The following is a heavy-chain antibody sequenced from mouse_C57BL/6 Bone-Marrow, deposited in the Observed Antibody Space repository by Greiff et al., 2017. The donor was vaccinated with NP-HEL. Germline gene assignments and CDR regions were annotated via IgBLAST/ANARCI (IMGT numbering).Heavy chain of an antibody. CDR2: ISVGGSYT. V-gene: IGHV5-4*01. D-gene: IGHD1-1*02. CDR1: GFTFSSYA. J-gene: IGHJ3*01. CDR3: ARQGGAWFAY. Sequence: DVHLVESGGGLVKPGGSLKLSCAASGFTFSSYAMSWVRQTPEKRLEWVATISVGGSYTYYPDNVKGRFTISRDNAKNNLDLHMSHRKAEDTAMYYSARQGGAWFAYWGQGTLVTVSA.